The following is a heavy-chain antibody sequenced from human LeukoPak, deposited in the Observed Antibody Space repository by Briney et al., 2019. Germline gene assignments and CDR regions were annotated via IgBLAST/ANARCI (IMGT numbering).Heavy chain of an antibody. D-gene: IGHD6-6*01. CDR3: AREPYPLYSSSSGAFDI. J-gene: IGHJ3*02. Sequence: SETLSLTCAVYGGSFSCYYWSWIRQPPGKGLEWIGEINHSGSTNYNPSLKSRVTISVDTSKTQFSLKLSSVTAADTAVYYCAREPYPLYSSSSGAFDIWGQGTMVTVSS. V-gene: IGHV4-34*01. CDR1: GGSFSCYY. CDR2: INHSGST.